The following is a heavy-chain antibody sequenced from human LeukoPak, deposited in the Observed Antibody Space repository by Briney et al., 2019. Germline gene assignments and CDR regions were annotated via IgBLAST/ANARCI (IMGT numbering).Heavy chain of an antibody. J-gene: IGHJ4*02. CDR2: IGSGGGT. V-gene: IGHV3-23*01. Sequence: GGSLRLSCAASGFTFSSYAVSWVRQAPGKGLEWVSAIGSGGGTYYADSVKGRFTISRDNSKNTLYLQMNSLSTEDSAVYYCAKTTTGYSSGRYPGWPVDYWGQGTLVTVSS. CDR1: GFTFSSYA. CDR3: AKTTTGYSSGRYPGWPVDY. D-gene: IGHD6-19*01.